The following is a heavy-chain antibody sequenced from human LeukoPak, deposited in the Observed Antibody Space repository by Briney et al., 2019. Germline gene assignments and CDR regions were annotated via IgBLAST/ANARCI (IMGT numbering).Heavy chain of an antibody. CDR3: ARGSVRIAVAGPEIRYYYYGMDV. D-gene: IGHD6-19*01. CDR2: INSNGGST. J-gene: IGHJ6*02. Sequence: PGGSLRLSCAASGFTFSSYAMRWVRQAPGKGLEYVSAINSNGGSTYYANSVKGIFTISRDNSKNTLYQQMGSLGAEDMAVDYCARGSVRIAVAGPEIRYYYYGMDVWGQGTTVTVSS. CDR1: GFTFSSYA. V-gene: IGHV3-64*01.